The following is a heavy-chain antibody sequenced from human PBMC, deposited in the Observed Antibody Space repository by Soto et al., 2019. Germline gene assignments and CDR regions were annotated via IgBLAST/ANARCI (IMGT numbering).Heavy chain of an antibody. J-gene: IGHJ4*02. CDR1: GGSISSGGYY. CDR3: ARSLQLWSLYYFDY. CDR2: IYYSGST. V-gene: IGHV4-31*03. Sequence: TLSLTCTVSGGSISSGGYYWSWIRQHPGKGLEWIGYIYYSGSTYYNPSLKSRVTISVDTSKNQFSLKLSSVTAADTAVYYCARSLQLWSLYYFDYWGQGXLVTVYS. D-gene: IGHD5-18*01.